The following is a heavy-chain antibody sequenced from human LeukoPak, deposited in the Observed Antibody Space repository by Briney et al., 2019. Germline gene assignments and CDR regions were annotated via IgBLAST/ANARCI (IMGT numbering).Heavy chain of an antibody. Sequence: GGSLRLSCAASGFTFSSYGMHWVRQAPGKGLEWVAVIWYDGSNKYYADSVKGLFTISRDNSKNTLYLQMNSLRAEDTAVYYCARENYDFALDYWGQGTLVTVSS. CDR1: GFTFSSYG. D-gene: IGHD3-3*01. V-gene: IGHV3-33*01. J-gene: IGHJ4*02. CDR3: ARENYDFALDY. CDR2: IWYDGSNK.